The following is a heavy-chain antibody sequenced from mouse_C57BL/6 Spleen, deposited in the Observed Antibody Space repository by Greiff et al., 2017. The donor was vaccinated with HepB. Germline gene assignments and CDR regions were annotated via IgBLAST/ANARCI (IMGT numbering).Heavy chain of an antibody. CDR2: INPGSGGT. CDR3: ARQGLYAMDY. D-gene: IGHD3-3*01. Sequence: VQLQQSGAELVRPGTSVRVSCKASGYAFPNYLIEWVKQRPGQGLEWIGVINPGSGGTNYNEKFKGKATLTADKSSSTAYMQLSSLTSEDSAVYFCARQGLYAMDYWGQGTSVTVSS. J-gene: IGHJ4*01. V-gene: IGHV1-54*01. CDR1: GYAFPNYL.